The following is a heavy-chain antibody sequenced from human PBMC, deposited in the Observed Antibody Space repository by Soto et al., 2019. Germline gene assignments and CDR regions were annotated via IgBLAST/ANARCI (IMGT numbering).Heavy chain of an antibody. J-gene: IGHJ4*02. V-gene: IGHV3-23*01. CDR2: ISGSGGST. D-gene: IGHD3-22*01. Sequence: GGSLRLSCAASGFTFSSYAMSWVRQAPGKGLEWVSAISGSGGSTYYADPVKGRFTISRDNSKNTLYLQMNSLRAEDTAVYYCAKAVFDSSGTPFDYWGQGTLGTVSS. CDR3: AKAVFDSSGTPFDY. CDR1: GFTFSSYA.